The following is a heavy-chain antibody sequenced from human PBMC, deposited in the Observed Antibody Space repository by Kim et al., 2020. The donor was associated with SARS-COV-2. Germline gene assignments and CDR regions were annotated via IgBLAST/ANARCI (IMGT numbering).Heavy chain of an antibody. CDR3: ATSQYSSSWLGYYYYGMDV. CDR2: FDPEDGET. CDR1: GYTLTELS. J-gene: IGHJ6*02. Sequence: ASVKVSCKVSGYTLTELSMHWVRQAPGKGLEWMGGFDPEDGETIYAQKFQGRVTMTEDTSTDTAYMELSSLRSEDTAVYYCATSQYSSSWLGYYYYGMDVWGQGTTVTVAS. D-gene: IGHD6-13*01. V-gene: IGHV1-24*01.